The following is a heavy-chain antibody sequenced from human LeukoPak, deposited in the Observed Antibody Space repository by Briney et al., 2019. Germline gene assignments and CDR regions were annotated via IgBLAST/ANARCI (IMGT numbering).Heavy chain of an antibody. J-gene: IGHJ4*02. Sequence: SETLSLTCTVSGGSISSYYWSWIRQPPGKGLEWIGYIYYSGSTNYNPSLKSRVTISVDTSKNQFSLKLSSVIAADTAVYYCARERAYGVATIFDYWGQGTLVTVSS. V-gene: IGHV4-59*01. CDR2: IYYSGST. CDR1: GGSISSYY. D-gene: IGHD5-12*01. CDR3: ARERAYGVATIFDY.